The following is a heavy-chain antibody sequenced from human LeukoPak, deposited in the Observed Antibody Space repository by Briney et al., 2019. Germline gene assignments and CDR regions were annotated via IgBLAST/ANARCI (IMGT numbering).Heavy chain of an antibody. CDR2: INPNRGGT. CDR3: ARVPANTATTNFDH. J-gene: IGHJ4*02. CDR1: GYTFTGYY. V-gene: IGHV1-2*02. Sequence: ASVKVSCKAFGYTFTGYYIHWVRQAPGQGLEWMGWINPNRGGTNYAQKFQGRVTMTRDTSISTAYMELSRLRSDDTAVYYCARVPANTATTNFDHWGQGTLVTVSS. D-gene: IGHD4-17*01.